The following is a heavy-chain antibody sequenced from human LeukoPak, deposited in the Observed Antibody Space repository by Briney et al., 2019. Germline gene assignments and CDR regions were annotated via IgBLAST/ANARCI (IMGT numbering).Heavy chain of an antibody. Sequence: GASVKVSCKASGYTFTSYYMHWVRQAPGQGLEWMGIINPSGGSTSYAQKLQGRVTMTTDTSTSTAYMELRSLRSDDTAVYYCARAGDYDYVWGSPDENGAFDYWGQGTLVTVSS. J-gene: IGHJ4*02. CDR3: ARAGDYDYVWGSPDENGAFDY. D-gene: IGHD3-16*01. V-gene: IGHV1-46*01. CDR2: INPSGGST. CDR1: GYTFTSYY.